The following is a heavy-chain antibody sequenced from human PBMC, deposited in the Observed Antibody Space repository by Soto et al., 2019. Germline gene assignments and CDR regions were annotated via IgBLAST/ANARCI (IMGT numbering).Heavy chain of an antibody. CDR2: IIPIFGTA. D-gene: IGHD5-18*01. CDR1: GGTFSSYA. J-gene: IGHJ6*02. V-gene: IGHV1-69*01. CDR3: ARAFLGTDRGYSYGPYYYGMDV. Sequence: QVQLVQSGAEVKKPGSSVKVSCKASGGTFSSYAISWVRQAPGQGLEWMGGIIPIFGTANYAQKFQGRVTITADESTSTAYMGLSSLRSEDTAVYYCARAFLGTDRGYSYGPYYYGMDVWGQGTTVTVSS.